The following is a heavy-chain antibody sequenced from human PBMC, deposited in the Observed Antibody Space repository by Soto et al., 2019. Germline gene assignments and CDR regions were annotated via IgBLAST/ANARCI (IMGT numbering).Heavy chain of an antibody. CDR2: MNPKSGDT. Sequence: QVQLVQSGAEVKKPGASVKVSCKTSGFTFSNFDINWVRLATGQGLEWMAWMNPKSGDTGYTQKFQGRITTTRDTSTRTAYMELSSLRAEDTAVYYCATGKYSYDTIVYPILHYWGQGTPVTVSS. CDR1: GFTFSNFD. D-gene: IGHD3-22*01. J-gene: IGHJ4*02. CDR3: ATGKYSYDTIVYPILHY. V-gene: IGHV1-8*03.